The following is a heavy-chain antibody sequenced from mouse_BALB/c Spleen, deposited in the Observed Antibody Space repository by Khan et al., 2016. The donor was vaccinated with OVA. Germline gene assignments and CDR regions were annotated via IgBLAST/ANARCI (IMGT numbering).Heavy chain of an antibody. J-gene: IGHJ2*01. D-gene: IGHD1-1*01. CDR2: INPHIGET. V-gene: IGHV1-20*02. CDR3: ARNDRSDFDY. CDR1: GYSFTGYF. Sequence: EVQLQQSGPELVKPGASVKISCKASGYSFTGYFMNWVMQSHGKSLEWIGRINPHIGETFYNQKFKGKATLTVDESSSTAHMELRSLASEDSAVYYGARNDRSDFDYWGQGTTVTVSS.